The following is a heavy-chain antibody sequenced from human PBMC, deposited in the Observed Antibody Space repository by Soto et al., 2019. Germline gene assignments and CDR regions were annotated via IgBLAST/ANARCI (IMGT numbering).Heavy chain of an antibody. CDR2: ISGSGGST. D-gene: IGHD6-13*01. J-gene: IGHJ6*02. Sequence: GGSLRLSCAASGFTFSSYAMSWVRQAPGKGLEWVSAISGSGGSTYYADSVKGRFTISRDNSKNTLYLQMNSLRAEDTAVYYCAKDRGSSWYYYYGMDVWGQGTTVTVSS. V-gene: IGHV3-23*01. CDR1: GFTFSSYA. CDR3: AKDRGSSWYYYYGMDV.